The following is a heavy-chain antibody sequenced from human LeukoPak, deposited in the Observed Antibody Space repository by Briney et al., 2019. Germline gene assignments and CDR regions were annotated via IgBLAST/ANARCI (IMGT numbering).Heavy chain of an antibody. CDR3: AGGSSQSPFDY. J-gene: IGHJ4*02. Sequence: SETLSLTCAVSGASISSSNWWSWARQPPGKGLGWIGEIYHAGTTNYNPSLKSRVTISVDTSKNQFSLKLSSVTAADTAVYYCAGGSSQSPFDYWGQGTLVTVSS. CDR2: IYHAGTT. V-gene: IGHV4-4*02. CDR1: GASISSSNW. D-gene: IGHD6-13*01.